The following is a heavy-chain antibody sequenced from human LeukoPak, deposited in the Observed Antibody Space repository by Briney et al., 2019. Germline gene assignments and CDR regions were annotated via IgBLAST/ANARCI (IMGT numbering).Heavy chain of an antibody. D-gene: IGHD3-22*01. CDR1: GYTFTGYY. CDR2: INPNSGGT. CDR3: ARDGGPYYDSSGYCDY. J-gene: IGHJ4*02. Sequence: ASVTVSCKASGYTFTGYYMHWVRQAPGQGLEWMGWINPNSGGTNYAQKFQGRVTMTRDTSISTAYMELSRLRSDDTAVYYCARDGGPYYDSSGYCDYWGQGTLVTVSS. V-gene: IGHV1-2*02.